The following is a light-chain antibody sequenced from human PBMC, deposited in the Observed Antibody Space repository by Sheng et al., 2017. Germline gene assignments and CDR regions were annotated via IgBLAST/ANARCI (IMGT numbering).Light chain of an antibody. V-gene: IGLV8-61*01. J-gene: IGLJ3*02. CDR1: SSNLGAGYD. CDR3: LLYMDSGIWV. CDR2: NTN. Sequence: QSVLTQPPSVSGAPGQRVTISCTGTSSNLGAGYDVRWYQQTPGQAPRTLISNTNSRSSGVPDRFSGSILGNKAALTITGAQADDESDYYCLLYMDSGIWVFGGGTKLTVL.